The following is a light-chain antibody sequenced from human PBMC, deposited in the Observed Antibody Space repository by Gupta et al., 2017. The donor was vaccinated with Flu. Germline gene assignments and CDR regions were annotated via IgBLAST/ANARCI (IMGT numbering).Light chain of an antibody. J-gene: IGLJ3*02. Sequence: VTISCSGSSSNIGSNYVYWYQQLPGTAPKLLIYRNNQRPSGVPDRFSGSKSGTSASLAISGLRSEDEADYYCVAWDDSLSGVVFGGGTKLNVL. CDR1: SSNIGSNY. V-gene: IGLV1-47*01. CDR3: VAWDDSLSGVV. CDR2: RNN.